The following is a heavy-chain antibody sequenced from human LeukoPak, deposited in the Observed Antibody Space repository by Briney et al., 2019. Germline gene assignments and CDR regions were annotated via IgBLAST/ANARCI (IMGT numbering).Heavy chain of an antibody. D-gene: IGHD5-24*01. CDR1: GGSISSSGYY. CDR2: IYYSGTT. V-gene: IGHV4-31*03. Sequence: SQTLSLTCTVSGGSISSSGYYWSWLRQHPGKGLEWIGYIYYSGTTYYNPSLKSRVTISVDTSKNQFSLKLFSVTAADTAVYYCAREGEMATNVFDYWGQGTLVTVSS. J-gene: IGHJ4*02. CDR3: AREGEMATNVFDY.